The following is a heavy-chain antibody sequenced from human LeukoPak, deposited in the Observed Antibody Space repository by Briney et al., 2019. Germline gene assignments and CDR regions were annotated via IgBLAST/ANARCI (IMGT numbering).Heavy chain of an antibody. CDR3: ALYAFWSGYSTY. CDR2: INHSGST. Sequence: SETLSLTCAVYGGSFSGYYWSWIRQPPGKGLEWIGEINHSGSTNYNPSLKSRVTISVDTSKNQFSLKLSSVTAADTAVYYCALYAFWSGYSTYWGQGTLVTVSS. V-gene: IGHV4-34*01. J-gene: IGHJ4*02. D-gene: IGHD3-3*01. CDR1: GGSFSGYY.